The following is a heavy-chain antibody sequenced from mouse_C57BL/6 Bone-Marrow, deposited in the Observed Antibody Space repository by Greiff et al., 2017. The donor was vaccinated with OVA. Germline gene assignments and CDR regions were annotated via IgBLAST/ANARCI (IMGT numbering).Heavy chain of an antibody. J-gene: IGHJ2*01. V-gene: IGHV1-80*01. CDR2: GDGDT. Sequence: GDGDTNYNGKFKGKATLTADKSSSTAYMQLSSLTSEDSAVYFCARKAGSSSGDYWGQGTTLTVSS. D-gene: IGHD1-1*01. CDR3: ARKAGSSSGDY.